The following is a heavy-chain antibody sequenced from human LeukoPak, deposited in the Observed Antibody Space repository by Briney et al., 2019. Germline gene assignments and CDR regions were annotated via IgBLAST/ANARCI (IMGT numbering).Heavy chain of an antibody. V-gene: IGHV4-34*01. CDR3: ARGRYFEI. D-gene: IGHD3-9*01. CDR2: INHSGST. CDR1: GGPFSGYY. Sequence: SETLSLTCAVYGGPFSGYYWSWIRQPPGKGLEWIGEINHSGSTNYNPSLKSRVTISVDTSKNQFSLKLSSVTAADTAVYYCARGRYFEIWGQGTMVTVSS. J-gene: IGHJ3*02.